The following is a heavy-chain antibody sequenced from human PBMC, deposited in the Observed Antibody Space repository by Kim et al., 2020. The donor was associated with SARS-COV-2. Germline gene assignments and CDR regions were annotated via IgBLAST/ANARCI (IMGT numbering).Heavy chain of an antibody. J-gene: IGHJ5*02. CDR2: IYWDDEK. D-gene: IGHD3-22*01. Sequence: SGPTLVKPTQTLTLTCTFSGFSLSTSGVGVGWIRQPPGQALEWLAVIYWDDEKRYKASLKSRLTITKDTSKNQVVLRMTDMDPVDTATYYCARGEFYYDSSAAYISGFYPRGRGTLVTVSS. V-gene: IGHV2-5*02. CDR3: ARGEFYYDSSAAYISGFYP. CDR1: GFSLSTSGVG.